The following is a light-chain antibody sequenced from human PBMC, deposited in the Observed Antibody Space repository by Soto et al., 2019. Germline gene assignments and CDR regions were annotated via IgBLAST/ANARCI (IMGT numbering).Light chain of an antibody. CDR2: DVN. CDR3: CSYTATTTYV. V-gene: IGLV2-14*03. CDR1: GHDVGGYTF. J-gene: IGLJ1*01. Sequence: QSALTQPASGAGAPGQSISISCTGTGHDVGGYTFVSWYQQHPDKVPKLVILDVNRRPSGVSDRFSGSKSVNAASLTISGLQAEDEADYYCCSYTATTTYVFGTGTKVTVL.